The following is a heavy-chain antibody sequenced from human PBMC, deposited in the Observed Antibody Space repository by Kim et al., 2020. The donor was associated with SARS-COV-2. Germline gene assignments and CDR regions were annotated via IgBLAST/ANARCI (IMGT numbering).Heavy chain of an antibody. V-gene: IGHV3-23*01. J-gene: IGHJ4*02. CDR3: AKALRYSGYDFGY. D-gene: IGHD5-12*01. Sequence: AGSGKGRFTITRDNSKNTLYLQMNSLRAEDTAVYYCAKALRYSGYDFGYWGQGTLVTVSS.